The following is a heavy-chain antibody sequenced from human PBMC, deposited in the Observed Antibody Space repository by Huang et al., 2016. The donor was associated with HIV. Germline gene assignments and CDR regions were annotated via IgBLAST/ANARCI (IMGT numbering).Heavy chain of an antibody. D-gene: IGHD4-17*01. V-gene: IGHV1-8*02. CDR2: MNPNTGNT. CDR1: GYTFTNYD. J-gene: IGHJ4*02. Sequence: QVHLVQSGAEVKKPGASVKVSCKASGYTFTNYDINWVRQAPGRGLEWMGGMNPNTGNTGFAQSFQGRVTMTRKTSITTAYMELTSLTSEDTAVYYCARSAYGDLDYWGLGTLVSVSS. CDR3: ARSAYGDLDY.